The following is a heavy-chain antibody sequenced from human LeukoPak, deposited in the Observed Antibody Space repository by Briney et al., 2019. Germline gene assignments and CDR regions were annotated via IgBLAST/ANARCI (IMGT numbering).Heavy chain of an antibody. CDR3: ARGRKMVRGVTPINWFDP. CDR1: VGSISSYY. Sequence: PSETLSLTCTVSVGSISSYYWSWIRQPPWKGLEWIGYIYYSGSTNYNPSLTSRVTISVDTSQNQFSLQLGSVTAADTALYYCARGRKMVRGVTPINWFDPWGQGTLVSVSS. D-gene: IGHD3-10*01. V-gene: IGHV4-59*01. CDR2: IYYSGST. J-gene: IGHJ5*02.